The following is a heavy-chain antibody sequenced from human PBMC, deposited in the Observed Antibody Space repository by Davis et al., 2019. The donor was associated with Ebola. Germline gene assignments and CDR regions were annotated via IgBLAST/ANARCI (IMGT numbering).Heavy chain of an antibody. Sequence: GESLKISCAVSGFTFRRYAMSWVRQAPGMGLEWVSAISATGDSTYDADSVEGRFTISRDNSRNTLYLHLNSLRADDTAVYYCVKGRGSDAFNIWGQGTRVTVSP. CDR1: GFTFRRYA. CDR3: VKGRGSDAFNI. CDR2: ISATGDST. D-gene: IGHD6-25*01. V-gene: IGHV3-23*01. J-gene: IGHJ3*02.